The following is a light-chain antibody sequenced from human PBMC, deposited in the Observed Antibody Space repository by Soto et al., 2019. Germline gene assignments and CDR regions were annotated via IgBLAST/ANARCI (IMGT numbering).Light chain of an antibody. V-gene: IGLV2-23*02. CDR2: EVS. J-gene: IGLJ1*01. CDR1: SSDVGTYNL. CDR3: CSYAGSNTFV. Sequence: QSALTQPASVSGSLGQSITISCTGTSSDVGTYNLVSWYQQHPGKAPKVMIYEVSKWPSGVSNRFSGSKSGNTASLTISGLQAEDEADYYCCSYAGSNTFVFGTGTKLTVL.